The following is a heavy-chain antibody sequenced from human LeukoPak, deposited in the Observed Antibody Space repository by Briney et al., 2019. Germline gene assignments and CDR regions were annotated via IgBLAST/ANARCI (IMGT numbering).Heavy chain of an antibody. J-gene: IGHJ4*02. CDR2: ITGDGTTT. CDR3: VREYPASFDY. V-gene: IGHV3-74*01. Sequence: GGSLRLSCVASGFSFSSYWMHWVRQAPGKGLVWVSRITGDGTTTRYADSVKGRFTISRDNAKNTLYLRMNSLRAEDTAVYYCVREYPASFDYWGQGTLVTVSS. CDR1: GFSFSSYW.